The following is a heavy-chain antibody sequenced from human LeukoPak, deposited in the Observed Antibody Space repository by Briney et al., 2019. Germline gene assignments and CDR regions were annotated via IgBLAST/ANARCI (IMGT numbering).Heavy chain of an antibody. D-gene: IGHD3-3*01. CDR1: GFTFSSYA. J-gene: IGHJ4*02. Sequence: GRSLRLSCAASGFTFSSYAMHWVRQAPGKGLEWVAVISYDGSNKYYADSVKGRFTISRDNSKNTLYLQMNSLRAEDTAVYYCAAAPGPLYDFWSGEDYFDYWGQGTLVTVSS. CDR2: ISYDGSNK. CDR3: AAAPGPLYDFWSGEDYFDY. V-gene: IGHV3-30-3*01.